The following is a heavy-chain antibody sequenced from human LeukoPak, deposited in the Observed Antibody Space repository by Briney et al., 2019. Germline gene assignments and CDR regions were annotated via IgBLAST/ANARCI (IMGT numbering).Heavy chain of an antibody. CDR3: ARDPITSFFDY. D-gene: IGHD3-10*01. CDR1: GFTFSSYG. Sequence: PGRSLRLSCAASGFTFSSYGMHGVRQAPGKGLEWVAVISYDGSNKYYADSVKGRFTISRDNSKNTLYLQMNSLRAEDTAVYYCARDPITSFFDYWGQGTLVTVSS. V-gene: IGHV3-30*03. J-gene: IGHJ4*02. CDR2: ISYDGSNK.